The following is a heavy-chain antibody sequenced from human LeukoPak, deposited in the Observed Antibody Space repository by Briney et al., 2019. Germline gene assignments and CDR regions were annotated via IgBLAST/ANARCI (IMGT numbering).Heavy chain of an antibody. CDR2: IKRETDGGTI. Sequence: GGSLRLSCAASGFTLNNAWMSWVRQAPGKGLEWLGRIKRETDGGTIDYAAPVKGRFTISRDDSRNTLYLQMDSLRAEDTAVYHCAKDKFSYPVAGTFDYWGQGTLVTVSS. D-gene: IGHD6-19*01. V-gene: IGHV3-15*01. J-gene: IGHJ4*02. CDR3: AKDKFSYPVAGTFDY. CDR1: GFTLNNAW.